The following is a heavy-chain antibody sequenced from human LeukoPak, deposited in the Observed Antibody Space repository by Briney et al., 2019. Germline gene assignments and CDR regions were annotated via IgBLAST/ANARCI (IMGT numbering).Heavy chain of an antibody. Sequence: SETLSLTCTVSGGSISSYYWSWIRQPPEKGLEWIGYIYYSGSTNYNPSLKSLVTISVDTSKNQFSLKLSSVTAADTAVYYCARGYCSGGSCYSDYWGQGTLVTVSS. CDR2: IYYSGST. D-gene: IGHD2-15*01. J-gene: IGHJ4*02. CDR1: GGSISSYY. V-gene: IGHV4-59*08. CDR3: ARGYCSGGSCYSDY.